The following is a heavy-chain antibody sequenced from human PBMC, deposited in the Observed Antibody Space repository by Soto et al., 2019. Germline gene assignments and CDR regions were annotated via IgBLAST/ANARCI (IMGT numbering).Heavy chain of an antibody. CDR3: ARASGATRPIDY. CDR2: INAGNGNT. Sequence: QVQLVQSGAEVKKPGASVKVSCKASGYTFTTYTMHWVRQAPGQGLEWMGCINAGNGNTKYSRKFQGRVAITRDTSASTAYMEVSGLRSAATAVYYCARASGATRPIDYWGQGTLVTVSS. V-gene: IGHV1-3*01. CDR1: GYTFTTYT. J-gene: IGHJ4*02. D-gene: IGHD5-12*01.